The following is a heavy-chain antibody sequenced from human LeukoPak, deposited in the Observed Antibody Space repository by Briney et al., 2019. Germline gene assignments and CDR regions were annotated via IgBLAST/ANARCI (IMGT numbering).Heavy chain of an antibody. CDR3: AKGLYSAVWYFDL. Sequence: GGSLRLSCAASGFTFSNYAMNWVRQAPGKGLEWVSTISDSGGSTYYAASVKGRFPISRDNSKKTLYLQMNSLRAEDTALYFCAKGLYSAVWYFDLWGRGTLVTVSS. CDR1: GFTFSNYA. D-gene: IGHD2-15*01. J-gene: IGHJ2*01. V-gene: IGHV3-23*01. CDR2: ISDSGGST.